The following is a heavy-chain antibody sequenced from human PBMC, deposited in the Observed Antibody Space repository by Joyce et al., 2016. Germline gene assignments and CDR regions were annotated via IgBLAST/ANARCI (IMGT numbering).Heavy chain of an antibody. J-gene: IGHJ4*02. CDR2: INSDDSRI. CDR3: TTPSCAN. D-gene: IGHD2-2*01. CDR1: GIIFSNKE. V-gene: IGHV3-48*03. Sequence: EVQLVEYGGGLVQPGGSLSLSCAASGIIFSNKEMNWVGQAPGKVLEWISSINSDDSRIHYADSVRGRFTISRDNARNSLFLEMNSLRVEDTAMYYCTTPSCANWGQGSLVTVSS.